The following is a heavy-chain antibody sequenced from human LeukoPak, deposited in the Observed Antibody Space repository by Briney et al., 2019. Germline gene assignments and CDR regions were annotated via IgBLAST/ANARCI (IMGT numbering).Heavy chain of an antibody. CDR3: AREWFGEFPETYFDY. J-gene: IGHJ4*02. Sequence: PGGSLRLSCAASGFTFSSYSMNWVRQAPGKGLEWVSPISSSSSYIYYADSVKGRFTISRDNAKNSLYLQMNSLRAEDTAVYYCAREWFGEFPETYFDYWGQGTLVTVSS. D-gene: IGHD3-10*01. V-gene: IGHV3-21*01. CDR2: ISSSSSYI. CDR1: GFTFSSYS.